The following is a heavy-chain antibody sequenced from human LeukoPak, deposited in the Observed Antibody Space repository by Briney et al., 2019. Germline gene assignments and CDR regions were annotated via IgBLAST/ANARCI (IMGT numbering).Heavy chain of an antibody. CDR3: ARDHSEPGVFFDY. V-gene: IGHV3-7*05. CDR1: GFTFSSYW. CDR2: IKYDGREK. J-gene: IGHJ4*02. Sequence: GGSLRLSCAASGFTFSSYWMNWVRQAPGRGLEWVANIKYDGREKYYVDSVKGRSTISGDNAKNSLYLQMNSLRAEDTAVYYCARDHSEPGVFFDYWGQGSLVTVSS. D-gene: IGHD1-14*01.